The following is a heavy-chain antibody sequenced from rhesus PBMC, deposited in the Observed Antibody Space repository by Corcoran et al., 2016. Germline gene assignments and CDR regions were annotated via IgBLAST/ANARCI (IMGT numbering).Heavy chain of an antibody. Sequence: EVQLVETGGGLVQPGGSLRISCAASGFSFSSYGRSWVRQATGKGLEVVSTSTYTGSTTYYADSVKGRFNISRDNSKNTLSLQMNSLRPEDTGVYYCASILDYWGQGVLVTVSS. V-gene: IGHV3S5*01. D-gene: IGHD2-2*01. CDR1: GFSFSSYG. J-gene: IGHJ4*01. CDR3: ASILDY. CDR2: STYTGSTT.